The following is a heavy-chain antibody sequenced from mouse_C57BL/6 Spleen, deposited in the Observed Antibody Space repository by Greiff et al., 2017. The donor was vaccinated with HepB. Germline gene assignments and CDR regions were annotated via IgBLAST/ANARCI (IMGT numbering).Heavy chain of an antibody. V-gene: IGHV5-6*01. CDR1: GFTFSSYG. CDR3: ARYYDRGYFDV. J-gene: IGHJ1*03. D-gene: IGHD2-4*01. CDR2: ISSGGSYT. Sequence: EVKLMESGGDLVKPGGSLKLSCAASGFTFSSYGMSWVRQTPDKRLEWVATISSGGSYTYYPDSVKGRFTISRDNAKNTLYLQMSSLKSEDTAMYYCARYYDRGYFDVWGTGTTVTVSS.